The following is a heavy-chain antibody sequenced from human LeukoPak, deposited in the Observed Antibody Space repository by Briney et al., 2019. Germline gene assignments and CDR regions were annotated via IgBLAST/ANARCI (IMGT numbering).Heavy chain of an antibody. J-gene: IGHJ4*02. CDR2: ISHSGST. CDR3: AAQYSGYVRFDF. CDR1: GGSISSYY. Sequence: PSETLSLTCTVSGGSISSYYWSWIRQPPGKGLEWIGEISHSGSTNYNPSLKSRVTISVDTSKNQFTLKLSSVTAADTAVYYCAAQYSGYVRFDFWGQRTLVTVSS. V-gene: IGHV4-34*01. D-gene: IGHD5-12*01.